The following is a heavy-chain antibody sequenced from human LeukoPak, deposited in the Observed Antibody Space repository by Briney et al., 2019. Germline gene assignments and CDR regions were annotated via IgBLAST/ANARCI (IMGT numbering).Heavy chain of an antibody. D-gene: IGHD3-10*01. CDR3: ANKGYYGSGSYYDGDY. V-gene: IGHV3-23*01. CDR2: ISGSGGST. Sequence: QPGGSLRLSCAASGFTFSSYAMSWVRQAPGKGLECVSAISGSGGSTYYADSVKGRFTISRDNSNNTLYLQMNSLRAEDTAVYYCANKGYYGSGSYYDGDYWGQGTLVTVSS. CDR1: GFTFSSYA. J-gene: IGHJ4*02.